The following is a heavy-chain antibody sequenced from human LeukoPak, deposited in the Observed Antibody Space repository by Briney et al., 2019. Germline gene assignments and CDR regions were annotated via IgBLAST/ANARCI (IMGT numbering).Heavy chain of an antibody. D-gene: IGHD2-2*03. CDR1: GFSFSTYS. CDR3: ARDDGGYCSSTSCYLGWFDP. J-gene: IGHJ5*02. Sequence: GGSLRLSCAASGFSFSTYSMNWVRQAPGKGLDWVSSFTSTSSYIYYADSVKGRFTISRDNAKNSLYLQMNSLRAEDTAVYYCARDDGGYCSSTSCYLGWFDPWGQGTLVTVSS. V-gene: IGHV3-21*01. CDR2: FTSTSSYI.